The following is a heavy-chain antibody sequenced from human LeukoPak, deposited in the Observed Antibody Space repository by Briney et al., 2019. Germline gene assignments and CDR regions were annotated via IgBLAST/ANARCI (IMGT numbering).Heavy chain of an antibody. J-gene: IGHJ3*01. CDR3: ARDPSRRRAAGV. CDR1: GFTFSNYG. CDR2: IWYDGSNQ. D-gene: IGHD2-2*01. V-gene: IGHV3-33*01. Sequence: GGSLRLSCITSGFTFSNYGFHWVRRAPGKGLEWTAAIWYDGSNQYYPDSVKGRFTISRDNSNNTIYLQMNSLRIEDTAMYYCARDPSRRRAAGVWGQGTMVSVSS.